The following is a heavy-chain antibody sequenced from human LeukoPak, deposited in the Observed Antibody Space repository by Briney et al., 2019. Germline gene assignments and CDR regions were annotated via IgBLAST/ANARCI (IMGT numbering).Heavy chain of an antibody. CDR3: ASVFRGSGNYFDY. CDR1: GGSVSSGTYY. CDR2: IYYSGST. J-gene: IGHJ4*02. Sequence: SETLSLTCSVSGGSVSSGTYYWSWIRQPPGKGLEWIGYIYYSGSTNYNPPLKSRVTISVDTSRNQFSLKLNSLTAADTAVYYCASVFRGSGNYFDYWGQGSLVTVSS. V-gene: IGHV4-61*01. D-gene: IGHD3-10*01.